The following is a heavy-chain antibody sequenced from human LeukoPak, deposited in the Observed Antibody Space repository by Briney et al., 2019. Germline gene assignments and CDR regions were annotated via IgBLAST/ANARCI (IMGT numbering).Heavy chain of an antibody. J-gene: IGHJ4*02. CDR3: AKDLYLLFLYYFDY. D-gene: IGHD2-21*01. Sequence: GGSLRLSCAASGFSVSSNYMSWVRQAPGKGLEWVSVIYSGGDTYYADSVKGRFTISRDNSKNTLYLQMNSLRAEDTAVYYCAKDLYLLFLYYFDYWGQGTLVTVSS. CDR2: IYSGGDT. CDR1: GFSVSSNY. V-gene: IGHV3-53*01.